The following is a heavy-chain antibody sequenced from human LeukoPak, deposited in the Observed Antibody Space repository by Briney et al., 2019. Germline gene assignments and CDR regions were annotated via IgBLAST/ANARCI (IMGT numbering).Heavy chain of an antibody. CDR3: ARAAYMVRGVIITPPFDY. Sequence: PGGSLRLSCSASGFNFTGYEMNWVRQAPGKGLEWVSSISSTGSTMYYADSVKGRFTISRDNAKNTLYLQMNSLRAEDTSVHYCARAAYMVRGVIITPPFDYWGQGALVTVSS. V-gene: IGHV3-48*03. D-gene: IGHD3-10*01. J-gene: IGHJ4*02. CDR1: GFNFTGYE. CDR2: ISSTGSTM.